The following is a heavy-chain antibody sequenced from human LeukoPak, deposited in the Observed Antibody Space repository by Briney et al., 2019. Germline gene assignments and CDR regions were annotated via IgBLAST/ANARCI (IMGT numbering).Heavy chain of an antibody. CDR1: GGSISTYY. V-gene: IGHV4-59*08. Sequence: PSETLSLTCSVSGGSISTYYWSWIRQPPGKGLECIGYNYYSGSTNYNPSLKSRVTISVDTSKNQFSLKLTSVTAADTAVYYCARSSGYDAYYFDYWGQGTLVTVSS. CDR2: NYYSGST. CDR3: ARSSGYDAYYFDY. J-gene: IGHJ4*02. D-gene: IGHD5-12*01.